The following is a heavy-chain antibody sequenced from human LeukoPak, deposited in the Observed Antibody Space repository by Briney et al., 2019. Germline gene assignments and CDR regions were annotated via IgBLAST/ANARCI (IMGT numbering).Heavy chain of an antibody. V-gene: IGHV1-69*04. CDR1: GGTSNNYA. J-gene: IGHJ4*02. CDR2: ITPMLGRA. Sequence: SVKVSCKASGGTSNNYAINWVRQAPGQGLEWMGRITPMLGRANYAQNFQGRVTITADKTTRTAYMNLSSLRSEDTAVYYCARDKDYGSGSPWFDYWGQGTLVTVSS. D-gene: IGHD3-10*01. CDR3: ARDKDYGSGSPWFDY.